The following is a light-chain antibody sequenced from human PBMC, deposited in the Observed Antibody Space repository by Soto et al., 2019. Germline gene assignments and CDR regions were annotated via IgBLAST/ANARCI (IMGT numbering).Light chain of an antibody. CDR3: SSYTSDFTII. Sequence: QSALTQPASVSGSPGQSITISCTGTISDVGGYQYVSWFQQHPGKAPKLMIYDVSERPSGVSSRFSGSKSGNTASLTISGLQSEDEADYYCSSYTSDFTIIFGGGTKLTVL. CDR1: ISDVGGYQY. J-gene: IGLJ2*01. CDR2: DVS. V-gene: IGLV2-14*03.